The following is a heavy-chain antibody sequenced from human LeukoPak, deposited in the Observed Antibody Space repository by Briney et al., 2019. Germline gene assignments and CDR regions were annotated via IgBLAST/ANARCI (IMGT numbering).Heavy chain of an antibody. V-gene: IGHV4-59*01. Sequence: SETLSLACTVSGVSISIYYWSWIRQPPGKGLEWIGYIYNSESTYYNPSLKSRVTISLDTSKNQFSLRLNSVTAADTAVYYCARVKGSNWFDPWGQGTLVTVSS. CDR2: IYNSEST. CDR3: ARVKGSNWFDP. CDR1: GVSISIYY. J-gene: IGHJ5*02. D-gene: IGHD6-6*01.